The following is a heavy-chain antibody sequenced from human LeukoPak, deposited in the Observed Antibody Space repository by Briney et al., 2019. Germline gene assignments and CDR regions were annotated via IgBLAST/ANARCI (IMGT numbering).Heavy chain of an antibody. V-gene: IGHV3-7*01. D-gene: IGHD3-10*01. J-gene: IGHJ4*02. CDR2: IKQDGGEK. CDR1: GFTFSNYW. Sequence: GGSLRLSCAASGFTFSNYWMSWVRQAPGKGLEWGANIKQDGGEKYYADSVKGRFTISRDNAKSSLYLQVNSLRVEDTAVYYCARVDRGYYSSGSYVYWGQGPLVTVSS. CDR3: ARVDRGYYSSGSYVY.